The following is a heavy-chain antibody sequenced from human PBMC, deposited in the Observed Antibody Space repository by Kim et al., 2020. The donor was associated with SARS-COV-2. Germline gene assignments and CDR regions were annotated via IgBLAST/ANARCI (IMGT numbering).Heavy chain of an antibody. Sequence: GGSLRLSCAASGFTFSSYNMNWVRQAPGKGLEWVSSISGSSTYIYYADSLKGRFTISRDNAKNSLYLQMNSLRAEDTAVYYCARGISMVANFFDYWGQGTLVTVSS. CDR3: ARGISMVANFFDY. CDR2: ISGSSTYI. D-gene: IGHD5-12*01. CDR1: GFTFSSYN. J-gene: IGHJ4*02. V-gene: IGHV3-21*01.